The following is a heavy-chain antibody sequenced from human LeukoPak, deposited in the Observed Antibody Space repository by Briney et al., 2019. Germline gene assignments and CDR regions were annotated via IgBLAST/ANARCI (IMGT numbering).Heavy chain of an antibody. CDR3: AKRSVAGHYGMDV. CDR1: GFTFSSYE. V-gene: IGHV3-30*18. Sequence: GGSLRLSCAASGFTFSSYEMNWVRQAPGKGLEWVAVISYDGSNKYYADSVKGRFTISRDNSKNTLYLQMNSLRAEDTAVYYCAKRSVAGHYGMDVWGQGTTVTVSS. J-gene: IGHJ6*02. D-gene: IGHD6-19*01. CDR2: ISYDGSNK.